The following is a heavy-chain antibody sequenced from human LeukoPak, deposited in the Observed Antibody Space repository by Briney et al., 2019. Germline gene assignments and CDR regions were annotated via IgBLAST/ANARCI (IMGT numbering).Heavy chain of an antibody. D-gene: IGHD1-26*01. V-gene: IGHV4-59*01. J-gene: IGHJ5*02. CDR1: GGSISSYY. CDR3: ARVVGATHHWFDP. CDR2: IYYSGST. Sequence: SETLSLTCTVSGGSISSYYWSWIRQPPGKGLEWIGYIYYSGSTNYNPSLKSRVTISVDTSKNQFSLKLSSVTAADTAVYYCARVVGATHHWFDPWGQGTLVTVSS.